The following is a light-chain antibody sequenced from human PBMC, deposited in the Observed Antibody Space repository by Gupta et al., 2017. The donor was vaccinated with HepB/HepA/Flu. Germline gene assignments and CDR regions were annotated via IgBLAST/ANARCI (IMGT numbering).Light chain of an antibody. CDR3: QQYSNSPLT. J-gene: IGKJ4*01. V-gene: IGKV3D-20*01. CDR1: QSVSRSY. CDR2: DAS. Sequence: EMVLTQPLPTLSLSPGERATLSCGASQSVSRSYLAWYQQKPGLAPRLLIYDASSRATGIPDRFSGSGSGTDFTLTISRLEPEDFAVYYCQQYSNSPLTFGGGTKVEIK.